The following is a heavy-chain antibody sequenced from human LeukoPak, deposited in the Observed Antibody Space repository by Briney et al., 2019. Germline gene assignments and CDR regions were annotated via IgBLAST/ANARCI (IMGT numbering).Heavy chain of an antibody. CDR1: GGTFSSYA. CDR2: IIPIFGTA. D-gene: IGHD3-22*01. V-gene: IGHV1-69*06. J-gene: IGHJ6*03. CDR3: ARDSSGYYSLYYYYYYMDV. Sequence: SVKVSCKASGGTFSSYAISWVRQAPGQGLEWMGGIIPIFGTANYAQKLQGRVTITADKSTSTAYMELSSLRSEDTAVYYCARDSSGYYSLYYYYYYMDVWGKGTTVTVSS.